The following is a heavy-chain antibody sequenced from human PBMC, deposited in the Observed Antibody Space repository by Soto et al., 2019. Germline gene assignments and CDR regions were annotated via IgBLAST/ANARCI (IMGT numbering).Heavy chain of an antibody. D-gene: IGHD6-13*01. V-gene: IGHV3-23*01. CDR3: ANGGNIAAAGIVDY. CDR1: GFTFSSYA. Sequence: GGSLRLSYAASGFTFSSYAMSWVRQAPGKGLEWVSAISGSGGSTYYADSVKGRFTISRDNSKNTLYLQMNSLRAEDTAVYYCANGGNIAAAGIVDYWGQGTLVTVSS. J-gene: IGHJ4*02. CDR2: ISGSGGST.